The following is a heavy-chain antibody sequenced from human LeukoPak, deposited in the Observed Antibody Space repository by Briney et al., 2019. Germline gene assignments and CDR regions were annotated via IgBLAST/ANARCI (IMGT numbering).Heavy chain of an antibody. CDR1: SGSINSYY. J-gene: IGHJ4*02. V-gene: IGHV4-4*07. D-gene: IGHD5-18*01. CDR2: IYTTGHA. Sequence: SETQSLTCSVSSGSINSYYWGWVRQPAGRGLEWIGRIYTTGHADYDPSLQSRVTMSVDTSQKQFSLNFRSVTAADTAFYFCARHGYTASHFFLDYWSQGTLVTVSS. CDR3: ARHGYTASHFFLDY.